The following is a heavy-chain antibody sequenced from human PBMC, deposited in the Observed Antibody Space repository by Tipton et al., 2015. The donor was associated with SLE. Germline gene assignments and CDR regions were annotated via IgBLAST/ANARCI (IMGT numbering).Heavy chain of an antibody. D-gene: IGHD3-22*01. V-gene: IGHV4-39*07. CDR3: ARPSDYDSSGYYPFDY. Sequence: GLVKPSETLSLTCTVSGGSISSSSYYWGWIRQPPGKGLEWIGSIYYSGSTYYNPSLKSRVTISVDTSKNQFSLKLSSVTAADTAVYYCARPSDYDSSGYYPFDYWGQGTLVTVSS. J-gene: IGHJ4*02. CDR2: IYYSGST. CDR1: GGSISSSSYY.